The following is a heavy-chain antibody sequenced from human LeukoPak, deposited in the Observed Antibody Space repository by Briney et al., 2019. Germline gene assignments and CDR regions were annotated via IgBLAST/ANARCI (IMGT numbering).Heavy chain of an antibody. CDR3: ARDWEGLGEYWYFDL. CDR1: GYTFTGYY. D-gene: IGHD1-26*01. V-gene: IGHV1-2*02. J-gene: IGHJ2*01. CDR2: INPNSGGT. Sequence: GASVKVSCKASGYTFTGYYMHWVRQAPGQGLEWMVWINPNSGGTNYAQKFQGRVTMTRDTSISTAYMELSRLRSDDTAVYYCARDWEGLGEYWYFDLWGRGSLVTVSS.